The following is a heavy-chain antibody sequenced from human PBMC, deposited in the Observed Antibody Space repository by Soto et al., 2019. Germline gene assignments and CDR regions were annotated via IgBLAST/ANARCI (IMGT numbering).Heavy chain of an antibody. J-gene: IGHJ4*02. CDR3: ARVDFWSGYFDY. Sequence: SETLSLTCTVSGGSISSYYWSWIRQPPGKGLEWIGYIYYSGSTNYNPSLKSRVTISVDTSKNQFSLKLSSVTAADTAVYYCARVDFWSGYFDYWGQGTLVTVSS. CDR1: GGSISSYY. V-gene: IGHV4-59*01. D-gene: IGHD3-3*01. CDR2: IYYSGST.